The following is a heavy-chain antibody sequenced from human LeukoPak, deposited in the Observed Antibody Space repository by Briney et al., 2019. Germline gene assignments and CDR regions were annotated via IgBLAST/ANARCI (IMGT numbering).Heavy chain of an antibody. V-gene: IGHV3-23*01. J-gene: IGHJ4*02. D-gene: IGHD6-19*01. CDR3: AKTTTGYSSGRYPGWPVDY. CDR1: GFTFSSYA. Sequence: GGSLRLSCAASGFTFSSYAMYWVRQAPGKGLEWVSGIFGSGGSTHYAASVKGRFTIARDNSKNTVYLQMNSLRAEDTAVYYCAKTTTGYSSGRYPGWPVDYWGQGTLVTVSS. CDR2: IFGSGGST.